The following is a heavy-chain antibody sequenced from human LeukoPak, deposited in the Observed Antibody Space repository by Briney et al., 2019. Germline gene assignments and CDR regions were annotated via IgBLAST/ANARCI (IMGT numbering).Heavy chain of an antibody. Sequence: PPGGSLRLSCAASGFTFSSYAMSWVRQAPGKGLEWVSAIGGSGGSTYYADSVKGRFTISRDNSKNTLYLQMNSLRAEDTAVYYCAKVQIDYGDYFDYWGQGTLVTVSS. V-gene: IGHV3-23*01. D-gene: IGHD4-17*01. CDR2: IGGSGGST. CDR1: GFTFSSYA. J-gene: IGHJ4*02. CDR3: AKVQIDYGDYFDY.